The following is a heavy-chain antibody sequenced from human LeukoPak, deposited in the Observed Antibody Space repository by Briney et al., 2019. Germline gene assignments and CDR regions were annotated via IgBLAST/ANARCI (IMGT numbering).Heavy chain of an antibody. J-gene: IGHJ4*02. CDR2: ISFDGSDK. V-gene: IGHV3-30*03. CDR1: RFTFNTFG. CDR3: RAATKYLDYYYDY. D-gene: IGHD3-22*01. Sequence: GGSLRLSCAASRFTFNTFGMHWVRQAPGKGLEWVAVISFDGSDKYYADSVKGRFTISRDNSKDTLYLQMNSLTIEDTVVYYCRAATKYLDYYYDYWGQGTLVTVSS.